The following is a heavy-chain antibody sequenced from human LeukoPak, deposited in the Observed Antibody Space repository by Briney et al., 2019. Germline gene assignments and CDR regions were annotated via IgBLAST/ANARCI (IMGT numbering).Heavy chain of an antibody. J-gene: IGHJ6*03. V-gene: IGHV1-46*01. CDR3: ARSGYSYGEYYYYYMDV. D-gene: IGHD5-18*01. Sequence: ASVKVSCKASGYTFTSYYMHWVRQAPGQGLEWMGIINPSGGSTSYAQKFQGRVTMTRDTSTSTVYMELSSLRSEDTAVYYCARSGYSYGEYYYYYMDVWGKGTTVTISS. CDR2: INPSGGST. CDR1: GYTFTSYY.